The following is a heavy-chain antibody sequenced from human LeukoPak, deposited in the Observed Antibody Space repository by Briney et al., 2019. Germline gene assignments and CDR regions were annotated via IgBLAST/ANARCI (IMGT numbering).Heavy chain of an antibody. J-gene: IGHJ6*02. V-gene: IGHV3-74*03. Sequence: EGSLRLSCAASESTFSKFWMHWVRQAPGKRLVWVSGINRDGSTTTYADSVKGRFTVSRDNAKNTLYLQMNSLRAEDTAVYYCARGNYYGMDVWGQGTTVTVSS. CDR3: ARGNYYGMDV. D-gene: IGHD2/OR15-2a*01. CDR2: INRDGSTT. CDR1: ESTFSKFW.